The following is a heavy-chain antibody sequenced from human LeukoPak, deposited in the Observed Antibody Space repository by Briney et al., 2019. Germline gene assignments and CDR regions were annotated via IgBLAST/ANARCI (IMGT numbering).Heavy chain of an antibody. CDR1: GYTFTSYG. V-gene: IGHV1-18*01. Sequence: ASVKVSCKASGYTFTSYGISWVRQAPGQGLEWMGRISAYNGNTNYAQKLQGRVTITADKSTSTAYMELSSLRSEDTAVYYCARGRNSGPPVLFDPWGQGTLVTVSS. D-gene: IGHD1-26*01. CDR3: ARGRNSGPPVLFDP. J-gene: IGHJ5*02. CDR2: ISAYNGNT.